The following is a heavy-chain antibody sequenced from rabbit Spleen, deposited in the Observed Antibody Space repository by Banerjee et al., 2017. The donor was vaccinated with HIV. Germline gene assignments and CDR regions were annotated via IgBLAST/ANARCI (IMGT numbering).Heavy chain of an antibody. D-gene: IGHD8-1*01. CDR2: IYAGNSGST. J-gene: IGHJ6*01. Sequence: QQLVESGGGLVKPGASLTLICTASGFSFNNGYDMCWVRQAPGKGLEWIACIYAGNSGSTYSTTWAKGRFTISKTSSTTVTLQMTSLTAADTATYFCARDSGTSFSTYGMDLWGPGTLVTVS. CDR3: ARDSGTSFSTYGMDL. CDR1: GFSFNNGYD. V-gene: IGHV1S40*01.